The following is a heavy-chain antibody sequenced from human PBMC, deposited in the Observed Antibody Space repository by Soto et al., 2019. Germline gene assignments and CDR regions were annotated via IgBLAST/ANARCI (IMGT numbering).Heavy chain of an antibody. J-gene: IGHJ4*02. CDR2: IYDSGSS. CDR3: AREKGYISGPKNFDY. Sequence: SETLSLTCTVSGASISSGDYFWSWIRQSPGKGLQWIGYIYDSGSSYYNPSLKSRVTMSVDTSKNQFSLKLSSVTASDTAVYYCAREKGYISGPKNFDYWGQGTLVTVSS. CDR1: GASISSGDYF. D-gene: IGHD5-12*01. V-gene: IGHV4-30-4*01.